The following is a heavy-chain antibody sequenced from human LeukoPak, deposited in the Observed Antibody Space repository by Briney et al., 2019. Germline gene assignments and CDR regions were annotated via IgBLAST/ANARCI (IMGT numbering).Heavy chain of an antibody. V-gene: IGHV4-59*01. D-gene: IGHD3-9*01. CDR1: GGSFSGYY. Sequence: SETLSLTCAVYGGSFSGYYWSWIRQPPGKGLEWIGYIYYSGSTNYNPSLKSRVTISVDTSKNQFSLKLSSVTAADTAVYYCARASDILTGYYYYFDYWGQGTLVTVSS. CDR3: ARASDILTGYYYYFDY. J-gene: IGHJ4*02. CDR2: IYYSGST.